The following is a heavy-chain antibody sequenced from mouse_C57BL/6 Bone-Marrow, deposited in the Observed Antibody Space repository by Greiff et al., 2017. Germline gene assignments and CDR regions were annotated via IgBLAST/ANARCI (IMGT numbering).Heavy chain of an antibody. V-gene: IGHV1-78*01. J-gene: IGHJ4*01. CDR2: IYPRDGST. CDR3: ARLNYGSSYAMDY. D-gene: IGHD1-1*01. CDR1: GYTFTDHT. Sequence: VQLQQSDAELVKPGASVKISCKVSGYTFTDHTLHWMKQRPEQGLEWIGYIYPRDGSTKYNEKFKGKATLTADKSSSTAYMQLNSLTSEDSAVYFCARLNYGSSYAMDYWGQGTSVTVSS.